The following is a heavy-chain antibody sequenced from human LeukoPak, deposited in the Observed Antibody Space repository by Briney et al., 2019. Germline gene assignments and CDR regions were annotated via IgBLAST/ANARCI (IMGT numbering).Heavy chain of an antibody. J-gene: IGHJ3*02. CDR2: ISYDGSNK. D-gene: IGHD5-24*01. CDR1: GFTFSSYA. V-gene: IGHV3-30-3*01. Sequence: GGSLRLSCAASGFTFSSYAMHWVRQAPGKGLEWVAVISYDGSNKYYADSVKGRFTISRDNSKNTLYLQMNSLRAEDTAVYYCAREKGDGYPFGGDAFDIWGQGTMVTVSS. CDR3: AREKGDGYPFGGDAFDI.